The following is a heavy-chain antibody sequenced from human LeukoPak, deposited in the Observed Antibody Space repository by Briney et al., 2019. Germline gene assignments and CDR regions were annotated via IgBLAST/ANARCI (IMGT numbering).Heavy chain of an antibody. D-gene: IGHD3-16*01. J-gene: IGHJ5*02. CDR2: INPDGSGK. CDR3: ASWGACRNA. CDR1: GFTLSTYW. Sequence: GGSLRFSCEASGFTLSTYWMNWVRQVPGKGLDWVANINPDGSGKRYVDSVKGRFTIARDNADNSLSLQMNSLRAEDTAVYYCASWGACRNAWGQGTLVTVSS. V-gene: IGHV3-7*01.